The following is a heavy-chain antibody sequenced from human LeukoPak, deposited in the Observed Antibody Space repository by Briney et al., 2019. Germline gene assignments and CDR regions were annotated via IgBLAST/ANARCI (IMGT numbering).Heavy chain of an antibody. J-gene: IGHJ4*02. V-gene: IGHV3-74*01. CDR1: GFTFSDTW. D-gene: IGHD3-10*01. Sequence: GGSLRLSCAASGFTFSDTWMHWVRQAPGEGLVWVSLIRSDGSDTRYAESVKGRFTISRDNAKNTLYLQMNSLRGEDPAVYYCARDWFHAIDYWGQGTLVTVYS. CDR3: ARDWFHAIDY. CDR2: IRSDGSDT.